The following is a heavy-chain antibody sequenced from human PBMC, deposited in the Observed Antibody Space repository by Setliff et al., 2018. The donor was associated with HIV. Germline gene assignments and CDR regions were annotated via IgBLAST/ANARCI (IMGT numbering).Heavy chain of an antibody. Sequence: SLRLSCAASGFTFSSYNMNWVRQAPGKGLEWVASISTTGYYRSHAHSVEGRFTATRDNAKNSLFLQMSSLRVEDTGVYYCARGGTEGNFWTGYTYYYYMDVWGKGTTVTVSS. CDR3: ARGGTEGNFWTGYTYYYYMDV. CDR2: ISTTGYYR. CDR1: GFTFSSYN. J-gene: IGHJ6*03. V-gene: IGHV3-21*01. D-gene: IGHD3-3*01.